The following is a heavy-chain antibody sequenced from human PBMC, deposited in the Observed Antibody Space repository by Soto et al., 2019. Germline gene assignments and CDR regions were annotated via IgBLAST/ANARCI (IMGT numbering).Heavy chain of an antibody. Sequence: QVQLVQSGAEVKKPGSSVKVSCKSSGGTFSTYTLAWVRQAPGQGLEWVGGIIPIFGTANYPQKCKGRVTITADESTSTAYMELSSLRFEDTAVYYCARSQDSSGYWNSCFDPWGQGTLVTVSS. J-gene: IGHJ5*02. CDR3: ARSQDSSGYWNSCFDP. CDR2: IIPIFGTA. D-gene: IGHD3-22*01. CDR1: GGTFSTYT. V-gene: IGHV1-69*01.